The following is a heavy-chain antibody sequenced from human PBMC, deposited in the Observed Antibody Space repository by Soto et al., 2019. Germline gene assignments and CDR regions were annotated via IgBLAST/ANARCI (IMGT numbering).Heavy chain of an antibody. D-gene: IGHD6-13*01. CDR1: GFTFSSYS. J-gene: IGHJ4*02. CDR3: AREEQLASVG. V-gene: IGHV3-33*08. CDR2: ISSGRSNK. Sequence: GGSLRLSCAASGFTFSSYSMDWVRQAPEKGLERVASISSGRSNKYYADSVKGRFTISRDNSKNTLYLQMNSLRAEDTAVYYCAREEQLASVGWGQGTLVTVSS.